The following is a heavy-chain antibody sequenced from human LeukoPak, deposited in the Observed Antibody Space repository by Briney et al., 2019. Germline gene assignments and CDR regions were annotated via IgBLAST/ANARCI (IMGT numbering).Heavy chain of an antibody. Sequence: PGGSLRLSCAASGFXFSSYWIHWVRQGLGEGLMWVSRINSDGRSTSYADSVKGRFTISRDNAKNTLYLQMNSLRAGDTAVYFCAKSRAGSIGFYFDYWGQGTLVTVSS. D-gene: IGHD3-22*01. V-gene: IGHV3-74*01. CDR3: AKSRAGSIGFYFDY. J-gene: IGHJ4*02. CDR1: GFXFSSYW. CDR2: INSDGRST.